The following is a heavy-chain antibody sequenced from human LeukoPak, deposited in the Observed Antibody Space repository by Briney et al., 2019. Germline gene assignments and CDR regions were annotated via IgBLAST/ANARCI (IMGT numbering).Heavy chain of an antibody. J-gene: IGHJ5*02. D-gene: IGHD2-2*01. CDR3: ARDVVPAAHREYNWFDP. Sequence: SETQSLTCTVSGGSINSYYFNWIRQPAGKGLEWIGRIYTTGSTNYNPSLQRRVTMSIDTSKNQFSLKLTSVTAADTAVYYCARDVVPAAHREYNWFDPWGQGTLVTVSS. V-gene: IGHV4-4*07. CDR1: GGSINSYY. CDR2: IYTTGST.